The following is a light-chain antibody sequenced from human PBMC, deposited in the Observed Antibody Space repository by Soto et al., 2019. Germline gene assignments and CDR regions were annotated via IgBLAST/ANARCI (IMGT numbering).Light chain of an antibody. CDR2: DDS. CDR1: NIGRKS. V-gene: IGLV3-21*02. J-gene: IGLJ1*01. Sequence: SYELTQPPSVSVAPGQTAGITCGGNNIGRKSVHWYQQKPGQAPVLVVYDDSDRPSGIPERFSGSNSGNTATLIISRVEPGDEGNYYCQEVESNNEYVFGTGTRAPS. CDR3: QEVESNNEYV.